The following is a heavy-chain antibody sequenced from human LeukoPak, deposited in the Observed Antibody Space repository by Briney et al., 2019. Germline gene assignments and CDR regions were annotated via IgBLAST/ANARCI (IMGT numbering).Heavy chain of an antibody. CDR1: GGSITSYY. V-gene: IGHV4-59*01. CDR2: IYYSGST. J-gene: IGHJ3*02. D-gene: IGHD2-8*01. CDR3: ARDSPYYDAFDI. Sequence: SETLSLTCTVSGGSITSYYWSWIRQPPGKGLEWIGYIYYSGSTNYNPSLKSRVTISVDTSKNQFSLKLSSVTAADTAVYYCARDSPYYDAFDIWGQGTMVTVSS.